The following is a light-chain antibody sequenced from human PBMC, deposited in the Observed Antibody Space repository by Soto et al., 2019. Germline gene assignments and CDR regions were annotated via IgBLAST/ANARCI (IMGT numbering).Light chain of an antibody. J-gene: IGKJ5*01. CDR1: QSISTY. V-gene: IGKV3-11*01. Sequence: EILLTPSPVTLSLSPCQGATLSPSASQSISTYLAWYQVKPGQAPRLLIYDASSRATGVPARFSGSGSGTDFSLTISSLEPEDVAVYYCQQRSQWPPMTFGQGTRLEIK. CDR2: DAS. CDR3: QQRSQWPPMT.